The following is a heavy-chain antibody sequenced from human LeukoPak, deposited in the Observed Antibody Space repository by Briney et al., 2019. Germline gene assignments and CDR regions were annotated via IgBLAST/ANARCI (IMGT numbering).Heavy chain of an antibody. CDR1: GGAISSVDYY. J-gene: IGHJ4*02. Sequence: PSETLSLTCTVSGGAISSVDYYWSWIRQRPGKGLEWIGYIYYSGTAYYNPSLRSRTTILVDTSENQFSLRLNSMTAADTAVYYCARVEAATTNPRFDYWGQGTLGTVSS. V-gene: IGHV4-31*03. CDR3: ARVEAATTNPRFDY. D-gene: IGHD1-26*01. CDR2: IYYSGTA.